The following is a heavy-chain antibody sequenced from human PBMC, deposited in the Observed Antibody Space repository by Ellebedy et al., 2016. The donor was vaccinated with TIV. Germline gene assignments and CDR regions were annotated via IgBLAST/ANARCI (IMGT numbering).Heavy chain of an antibody. Sequence: GESLKISCAASGFTFSSYWMSWVRQAPGKGLEWVSNIKQDGSEKYYVDSVKGRFTISRDNAKNSLYLQMNSLRAEDTAVYYCARDQDWENNYYYGMDVWGQGTTVTVSS. CDR3: ARDQDWENNYYYGMDV. CDR2: IKQDGSEK. CDR1: GFTFSSYW. J-gene: IGHJ6*02. V-gene: IGHV3-7*01. D-gene: IGHD3/OR15-3a*01.